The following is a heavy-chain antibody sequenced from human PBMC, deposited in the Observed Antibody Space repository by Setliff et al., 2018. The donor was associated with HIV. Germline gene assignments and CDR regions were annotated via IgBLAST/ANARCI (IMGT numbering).Heavy chain of an antibody. J-gene: IGHJ5*02. Sequence: ASETLSLTCTVSGGSISSHYWSWIRQPPGKGLEWIGSIYYSGSTNYNPSLKSRVTISVDTSKNQFSLKLSSVTAADTAVYYCARAVYYYDSSGYYYVSWGQGTLVTVSS. CDR2: IYYSGST. V-gene: IGHV4-59*11. CDR3: ARAVYYYDSSGYYYVS. D-gene: IGHD3-22*01. CDR1: GGSISSHY.